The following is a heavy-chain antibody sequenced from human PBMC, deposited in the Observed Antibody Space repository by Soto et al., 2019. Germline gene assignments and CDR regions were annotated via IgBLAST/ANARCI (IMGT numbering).Heavy chain of an antibody. Sequence: GGSVRLSCAASGVSFSSYAMSWVHQAPGKGLEWVSAISGSGGSTYYADSVKGRFTISRDNSKNTLYLQMNSLRAEDTAVYYCAKAEDIFGVVIPPGYWGQGTLVTVS. D-gene: IGHD3-3*01. CDR3: AKAEDIFGVVIPPGY. CDR1: GVSFSSYA. J-gene: IGHJ4*02. CDR2: ISGSGGST. V-gene: IGHV3-23*01.